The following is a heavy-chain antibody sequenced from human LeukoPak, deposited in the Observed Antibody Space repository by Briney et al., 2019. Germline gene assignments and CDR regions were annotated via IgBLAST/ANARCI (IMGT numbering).Heavy chain of an antibody. J-gene: IGHJ4*02. CDR1: GYSISSGYS. V-gene: IGHV4-38-2*01. CDR2: IYQSGST. CDR3: ARHSGPPRYYYDSSGYYYFDY. D-gene: IGHD3-22*01. Sequence: SETLSLTCAVSGYSISSGYSWGWIRQPPGKGLEWIGSIYQSGSTYYNPSLKSRVTISVDTSKNQFSLKVSSVTAEDTAVYHCARHSGPPRYYYDSSGYYYFDYWGQGTLVTVSS.